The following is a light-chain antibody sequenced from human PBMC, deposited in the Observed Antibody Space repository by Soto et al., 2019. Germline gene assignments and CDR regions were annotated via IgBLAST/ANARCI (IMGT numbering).Light chain of an antibody. V-gene: IGLV2-14*03. Sequence: QSALTQPASVSGSPGQSITIYCTGTGNDIGGHNSVCWYQQHPGKVPKLLIYEVTNRPSGVSYRFSGSKSGYTASLTISGLQAEDEADYYCSSYVTGNTVVFGGGTKLTVL. CDR3: SSYVTGNTVV. J-gene: IGLJ3*02. CDR2: EVT. CDR1: GNDIGGHNS.